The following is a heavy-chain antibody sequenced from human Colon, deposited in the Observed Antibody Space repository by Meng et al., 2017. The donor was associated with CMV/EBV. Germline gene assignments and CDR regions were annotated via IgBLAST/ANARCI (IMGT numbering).Heavy chain of an antibody. J-gene: IGHJ4*02. CDR2: ISSSGSAR. V-gene: IGHV3-11*04. CDR3: ARDEGNYDFWSGYSPNYDFDV. CDR1: DYY. D-gene: IGHD3-3*01. Sequence: DYYMNWVRQAPGRGLEWLSYISSSGSARYYADSVKGRFTISRDNAKNSLFLQMNSLRDEDTAVYYCARDEGNYDFWSGYSPNYDFDVWGQGTLVTVSS.